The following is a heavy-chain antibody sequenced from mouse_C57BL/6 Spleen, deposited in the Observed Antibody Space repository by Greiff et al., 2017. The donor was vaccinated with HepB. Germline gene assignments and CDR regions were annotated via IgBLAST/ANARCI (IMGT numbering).Heavy chain of an antibody. D-gene: IGHD2-4*01. CDR3: AREGVYDYDATYYFDY. CDR1: GYTFTSYW. J-gene: IGHJ2*01. CDR2: INPSNGGT. Sequence: QVQLQQPGTELVKPGASVKLSCKASGYTFTSYWMHWVKQRPGQGLEWIGNINPSNGGTNYNEKFKSKATLTVDKSSSTAYMQLSSLTSEDSAVYYCAREGVYDYDATYYFDYWGQGTTLTVSS. V-gene: IGHV1-53*01.